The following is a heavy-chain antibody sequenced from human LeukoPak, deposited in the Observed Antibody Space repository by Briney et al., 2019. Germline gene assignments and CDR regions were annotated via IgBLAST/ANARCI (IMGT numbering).Heavy chain of an antibody. D-gene: IGHD3-10*01. CDR1: GGSVSSGSYY. CDR3: ARVDSLGSGSSLKY. CDR2: IYYSGST. Sequence: PSETLSLTCTVSGGSVSSGSYYWSWIRQPPGKGLEWIGYIYYSGSTNYNPSLTSRVTISVDTSKNQFSLNLSSVTAADTAVYYCARVDSLGSGSSLKYWGQGTLVTVSS. J-gene: IGHJ4*02. V-gene: IGHV4-61*01.